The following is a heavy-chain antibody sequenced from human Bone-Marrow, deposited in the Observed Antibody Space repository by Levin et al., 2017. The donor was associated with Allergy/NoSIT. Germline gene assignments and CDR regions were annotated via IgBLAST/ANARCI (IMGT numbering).Heavy chain of an antibody. Sequence: PGGSLRLSCGASGFTFDTFTMSWVRQGPGRGLEWLADISGSGGRTYYADSVKGRFSISRDNSTNIVYLQMNSLRGVDTAVYYCAKNLGADEGDDILTGLFDYWGQGTLVTVSS. D-gene: IGHD3-9*01. CDR1: GFTFDTFT. CDR3: AKNLGADEGDDILTGLFDY. J-gene: IGHJ4*02. CDR2: ISGSGGRT. V-gene: IGHV3-23*01.